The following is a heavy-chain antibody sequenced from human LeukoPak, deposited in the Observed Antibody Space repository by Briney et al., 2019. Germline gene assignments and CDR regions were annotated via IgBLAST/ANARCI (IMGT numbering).Heavy chain of an antibody. CDR1: GYTFTSYG. CDR2: ISAYNGNT. CDR3: AITNQGSIAAAATGY. D-gene: IGHD6-13*01. J-gene: IGHJ4*02. V-gene: IGHV1-18*01. Sequence: GASVKVSCKASGYTFTSYGISWVRQAPGQGLEWMGWISAYNGNTNYAQKLQGRVTMTTDTSTSTAYMELRSLRSDDTAVYYCAITNQGSIAAAATGYWGQGTLVTVSP.